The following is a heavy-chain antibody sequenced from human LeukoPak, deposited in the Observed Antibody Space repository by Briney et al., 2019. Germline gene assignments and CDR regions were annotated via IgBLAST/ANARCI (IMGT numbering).Heavy chain of an antibody. D-gene: IGHD3-22*01. J-gene: IGHJ1*01. CDR3: ARRRYYDSTGYLD. CDR2: IHYSGST. V-gene: IGHV4-39*02. CDR1: SGSISSSSYY. Sequence: SETLSLTCTLSSGSISSSSYYWGWIRQPPGKGLEWIADIHYSGSTYYNPSLKSRVSISIDTSNNHFSLRLSSVTAADTALHYCARRRYYDSTGYLDWGQGTLVTVSS.